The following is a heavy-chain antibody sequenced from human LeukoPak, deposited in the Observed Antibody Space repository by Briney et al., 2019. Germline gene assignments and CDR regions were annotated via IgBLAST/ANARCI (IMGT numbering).Heavy chain of an antibody. D-gene: IGHD3-10*01. CDR3: VRGGGSGRSFDY. V-gene: IGHV1-46*01. Sequence: ASVKVSCKASGYTFTSYYMHWVRQAPGQGLEWMGIINPSGGSTSYAQKFQGRVTMTRDMSTSTVYMELSSLRSEDTAVYYCVRGGGSGRSFDYWGQGTLVAVSS. CDR2: INPSGGST. J-gene: IGHJ4*02. CDR1: GYTFTSYY.